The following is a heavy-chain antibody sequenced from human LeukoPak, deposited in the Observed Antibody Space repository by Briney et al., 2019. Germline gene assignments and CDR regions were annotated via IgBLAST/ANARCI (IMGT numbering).Heavy chain of an antibody. CDR2: IIPIFGTA. CDR3: AREGEQLWSNNWFDP. CDR1: GGTFRSYA. J-gene: IGHJ5*02. D-gene: IGHD5-18*01. Sequence: ASVKVSCKASGGTFRSYAISWVRQAPGQGLEWMGGIIPIFGTANYAQKFQGRVTITTDESTSTAYMELSSLRSEDTAVYYCAREGEQLWSNNWFDPWGQGTLVTVSS. V-gene: IGHV1-69*05.